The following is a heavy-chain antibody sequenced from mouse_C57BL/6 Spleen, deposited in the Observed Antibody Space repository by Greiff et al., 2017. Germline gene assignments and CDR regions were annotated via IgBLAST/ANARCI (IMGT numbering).Heavy chain of an antibody. D-gene: IGHD2-4*01. Sequence: EVKLQESGGGLVQPGGSLSLSCAASGFTFTDYYMSWVRQPPGKALEWLGFIRNKANGYTTEYSASVKGRFTISRDNSQSILYLQMNALRAEDSATYYCARSSPNDYPMDYWGQGTSVTVSS. CDR2: IRNKANGYTT. V-gene: IGHV7-3*01. CDR1: GFTFTDYY. J-gene: IGHJ4*01. CDR3: ARSSPNDYPMDY.